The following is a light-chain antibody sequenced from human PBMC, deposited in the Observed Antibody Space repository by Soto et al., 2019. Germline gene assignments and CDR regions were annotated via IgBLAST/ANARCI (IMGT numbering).Light chain of an antibody. CDR2: DAS. CDR1: QSISSW. Sequence: DIQMTQSPATLSFSLGDRVTITCGASQSISSWLACYQQQPGKAPKLLIYDASSLQSGVPSRFSGRSAGTDFTLAISILSQEDLVTYCCQQSYCIPITFGQGTRLEIK. J-gene: IGKJ5*01. CDR3: QQSYCIPIT. V-gene: IGKV1-5*01.